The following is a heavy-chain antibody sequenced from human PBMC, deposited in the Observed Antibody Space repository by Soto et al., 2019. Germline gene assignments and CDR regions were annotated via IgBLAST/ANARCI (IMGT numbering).Heavy chain of an antibody. CDR2: INSDGSST. V-gene: IGHV3-74*01. CDR3: ARGGYQLLFDFDI. CDR1: GFTFSSYW. D-gene: IGHD2-2*01. Sequence: EVQLVESGGGLVQPGGSLRLSCAASGFTFSSYWMHWVRQAPGKGLVWVSRINSDGSSTSYADSVKGRFTISRDNAKNSLYLQMNRLRAEATAEYYCARGGYQLLFDFDIWGQGTMVTVSS. J-gene: IGHJ3*02.